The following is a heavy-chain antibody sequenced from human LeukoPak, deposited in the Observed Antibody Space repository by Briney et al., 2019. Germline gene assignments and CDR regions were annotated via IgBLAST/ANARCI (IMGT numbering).Heavy chain of an antibody. CDR3: ARGGLRAGTGGFDP. J-gene: IGHJ5*02. Sequence: ASVKVSCKTSGYPFSTYEINWVRRAAGQGLEWMGWVHPNSGNTAYAQKFQGRVTMTRDTSISTAYMELSSLRSEDTAVYYCARGGLRAGTGGFDPWGQGTLVIVSS. CDR1: GYPFSTYE. CDR2: VHPNSGNT. V-gene: IGHV1-8*01. D-gene: IGHD6-13*01.